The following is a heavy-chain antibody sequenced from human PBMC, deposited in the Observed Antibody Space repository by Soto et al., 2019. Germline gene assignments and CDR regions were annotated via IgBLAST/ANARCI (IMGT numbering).Heavy chain of an antibody. CDR1: GGSISSGDYY. D-gene: IGHD2-15*01. J-gene: IGHJ4*02. Sequence: SETLSLTCTVSGGSISSGDYYWSWIRQPPGEGLGWVGYIYYSGSTYYNPALKSRVTISVDTSKNQFSLRLSSVTAADTAVYYCARAGYCSGGSCYPGGNYWGQGTLVTVSS. V-gene: IGHV4-30-4*01. CDR3: ARAGYCSGGSCYPGGNY. CDR2: IYYSGST.